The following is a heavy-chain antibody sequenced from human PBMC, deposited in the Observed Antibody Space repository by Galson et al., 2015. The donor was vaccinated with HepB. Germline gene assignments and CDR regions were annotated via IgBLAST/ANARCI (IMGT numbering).Heavy chain of an antibody. J-gene: IGHJ4*02. D-gene: IGHD4/OR15-4a*01. CDR1: GYTFTSNG. CDR3: ARDRDYRFDY. Sequence: SVKASCKASGYTFTSNGISWVRQTPGQGLEWLGWISTHGGNTNYAQKFQGRITLTRDTSTSIAYVELRSLRSDDTAVYYCARDRDYRFDYWGQGTLVTVSS. CDR2: ISTHGGNT. V-gene: IGHV1-18*04.